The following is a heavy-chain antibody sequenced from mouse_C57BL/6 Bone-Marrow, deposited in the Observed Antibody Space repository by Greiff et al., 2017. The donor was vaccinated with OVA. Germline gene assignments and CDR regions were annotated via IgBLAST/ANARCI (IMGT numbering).Heavy chain of an antibody. D-gene: IGHD1-1*01. CDR3: AKPGTVVDYYAMDY. CDR2: IWRGGST. J-gene: IGHJ4*01. Sequence: QVHVKQSGPGLVQPSQSLSITCTVSGFSLTSYGVHWVRQSPGKGLEWLGVIWRGGSTDYNAAFMSRLSITKDNSKSQVFFKMNSLQADDTAIYYCAKPGTVVDYYAMDYWGQGTSVTVSS. CDR1: GFSLTSYG. V-gene: IGHV2-5*01.